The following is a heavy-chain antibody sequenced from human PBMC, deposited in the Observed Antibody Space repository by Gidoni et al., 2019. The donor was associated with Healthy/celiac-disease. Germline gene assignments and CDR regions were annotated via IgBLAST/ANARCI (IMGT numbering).Heavy chain of an antibody. V-gene: IGHV4-59*08. CDR1: GGSISSYY. J-gene: IGHJ4*02. CDR2: IYYSGST. Sequence: QVQLQESGPGLVKPSETLSLTCTVSGGSISSYYWSWIRQPPGKGLEWIGYIYYSGSTNYNPSLKSRVTISVDTSKNQFSLKLSSVTAADTAVYYCARQGHYYDSSGYLDYWGQGTLVTVSS. D-gene: IGHD3-22*01. CDR3: ARQGHYYDSSGYLDY.